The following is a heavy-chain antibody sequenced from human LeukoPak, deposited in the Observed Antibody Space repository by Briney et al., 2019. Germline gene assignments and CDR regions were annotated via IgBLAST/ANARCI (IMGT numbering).Heavy chain of an antibody. J-gene: IGHJ5*02. CDR3: ASDSVLLWFGEHNWFDP. CDR2: INAGNGNT. D-gene: IGHD3-10*01. Sequence: ASVKVSCKASGYTFTSYAMHWVRQAPGQRLEWMGWINAGNGNTKYSQKFQGRVTITRDTSASTAYMELSSLRSEDTAVYYCASDSVLLWFGEHNWFDPWGQGTLVTVSS. CDR1: GYTFTSYA. V-gene: IGHV1-3*01.